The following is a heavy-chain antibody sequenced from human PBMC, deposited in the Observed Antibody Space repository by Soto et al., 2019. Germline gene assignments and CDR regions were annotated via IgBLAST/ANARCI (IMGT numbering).Heavy chain of an antibody. CDR1: GGSISSGGYY. D-gene: IGHD4-17*01. CDR2: TFYSGAT. V-gene: IGHV4-31*03. Sequence: SETLSLTCTVSGGSISSGGYYWSWIRQHPGKGLEWIGYTFYSGATYYNPSLKSRTIISVDTSKNQFSLTLTSLTAADTAVYYRARVQPYDYGANTGWLDPWGQGTLVTVSS. CDR3: ARVQPYDYGANTGWLDP. J-gene: IGHJ5*02.